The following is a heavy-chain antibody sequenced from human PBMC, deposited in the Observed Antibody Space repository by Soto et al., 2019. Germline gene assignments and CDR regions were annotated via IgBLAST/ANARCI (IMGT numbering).Heavy chain of an antibody. J-gene: IGHJ4*02. Sequence: QVQLVQSGAEVKKPGSSVKVSCKASGGTFNSYAISWVRQAPGQVLEWMGGIIPIFGTANYAQKFQGRVPITADESTSTAYMELRSLRSEDTAVYYCARARSSGWYFDYWGQGTLVTVSS. CDR2: IIPIFGTA. V-gene: IGHV1-69*12. CDR3: ARARSSGWYFDY. CDR1: GGTFNSYA. D-gene: IGHD6-19*01.